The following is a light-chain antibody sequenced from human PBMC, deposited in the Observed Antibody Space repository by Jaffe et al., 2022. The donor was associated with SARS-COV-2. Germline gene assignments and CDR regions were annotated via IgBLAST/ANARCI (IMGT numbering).Light chain of an antibody. Sequence: DIVMTQSPDSLAVSLGERATINCKSSQSVLYSSNNKNYLAWYQQKPGQPPKLLIYWASTRESGVPDRFSGSGSGTDFTLTISSLQAEDVAVYYCQTGVTFGGGTKVEIK. V-gene: IGKV4-1*01. CDR2: WAS. J-gene: IGKJ4*01. CDR1: QSVLYSSNNKNY. CDR3: QTGVT.